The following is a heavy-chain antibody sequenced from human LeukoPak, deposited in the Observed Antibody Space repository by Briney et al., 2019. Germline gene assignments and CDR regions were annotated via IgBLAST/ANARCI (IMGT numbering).Heavy chain of an antibody. CDR3: AAVAGLGNAFDI. D-gene: IGHD6-19*01. CDR2: INPNSGGT. Sequence: ASVEVSCKASGYTFTGYYMHWVRQAPGQGLEWMGWINPNSGGTNYAQKFQGRVTMTRDTSISTAYMELSRLRSDDTAVYYCAAVAGLGNAFDIWGQGTMVTVSS. V-gene: IGHV1-2*02. CDR1: GYTFTGYY. J-gene: IGHJ3*02.